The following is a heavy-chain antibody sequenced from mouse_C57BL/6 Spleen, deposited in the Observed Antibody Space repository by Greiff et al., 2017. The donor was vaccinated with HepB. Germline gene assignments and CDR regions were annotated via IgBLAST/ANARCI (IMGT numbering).Heavy chain of an antibody. J-gene: IGHJ2*01. V-gene: IGHV1-69*01. Sequence: QVHVKQPGAELVMPGASVKLSCKASGYTFTSYWMHWVKQRPGQGLEWIGEIDPSDSYTNYNQKFKGKSTLTVDKSSSTAYMQLSSLTSEDSAVYYCARPGVAYYFDYWGQGTTLTVSS. D-gene: IGHD6-1*01. CDR3: ARPGVAYYFDY. CDR1: GYTFTSYW. CDR2: IDPSDSYT.